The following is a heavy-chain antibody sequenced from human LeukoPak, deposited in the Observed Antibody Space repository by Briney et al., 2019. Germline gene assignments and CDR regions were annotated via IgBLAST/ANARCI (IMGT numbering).Heavy chain of an antibody. J-gene: IGHJ4*02. CDR1: GFTFSSYS. V-gene: IGHV3-21*01. D-gene: IGHD3-10*01. CDR3: ARDARSGGHFDY. Sequence: GGSLRLSCAASGFTFSSYSMNWVRQAPGKGLEWVSSISSSSSYIYYADSVKGRFTISRDNAKNSLYLQMNSLRAEDTAVYYCARDARSGGHFDYWGQRTLVTVSS. CDR2: ISSSSSYI.